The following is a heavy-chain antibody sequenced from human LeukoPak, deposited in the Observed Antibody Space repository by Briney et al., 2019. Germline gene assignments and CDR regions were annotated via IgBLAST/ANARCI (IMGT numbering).Heavy chain of an antibody. V-gene: IGHV4-59*11. J-gene: IGHJ4*02. D-gene: IGHD3-22*01. Sequence: PSETLSLTCTVSDGSISSHYWSWIRQPPGKGLEWIGYIYYSGSTSYNSSLKSRVTISVDTSKNQFSLKLSSVTAADTAVYYCARYYDRSGYWSTPHFDYWGQGTLVTVSS. CDR2: IYYSGST. CDR1: DGSISSHY. CDR3: ARYYDRSGYWSTPHFDY.